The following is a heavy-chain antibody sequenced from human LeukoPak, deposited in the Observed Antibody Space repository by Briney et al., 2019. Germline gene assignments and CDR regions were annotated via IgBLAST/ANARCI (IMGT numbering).Heavy chain of an antibody. V-gene: IGHV3-23*01. D-gene: IGHD6-19*01. J-gene: IGHJ4*02. CDR1: GFTFRSYA. Sequence: GGSLRLSCAASGFTFRSYAIYWVRQAPGKGLEWVSGISGSGGDTYFADSVKGRFTISRDNSRNTVFLQMDSLRAEDTAVYYCAKTTAGYSSGRYPGWPIDYWGQGTLVTVSS. CDR2: ISGSGGDT. CDR3: AKTTAGYSSGRYPGWPIDY.